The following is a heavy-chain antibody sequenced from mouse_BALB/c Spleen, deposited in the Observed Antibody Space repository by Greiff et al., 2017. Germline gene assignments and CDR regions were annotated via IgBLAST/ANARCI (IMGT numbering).Heavy chain of an antibody. J-gene: IGHJ4*01. CDR1: GYTFTSYV. D-gene: IGHD2-14*01. Sequence: VQLQQSGPELVKPGASVKMSCKASGYTFTSYVMHWVKQKPGQGLEWIGYINPYNDGTKYNEKFKGKATLTPDKSSSTAYMEISSLTSEDSAVYNWARGGAYYRYDGAMDYWGQGTSVTVSS. V-gene: IGHV1-14*01. CDR3: ARGGAYYRYDGAMDY. CDR2: INPYNDGT.